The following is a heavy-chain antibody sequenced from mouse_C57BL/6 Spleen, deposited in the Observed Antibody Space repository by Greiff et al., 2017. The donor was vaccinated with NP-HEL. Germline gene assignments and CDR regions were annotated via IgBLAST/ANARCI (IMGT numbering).Heavy chain of an antibody. J-gene: IGHJ4*01. D-gene: IGHD2-1*01. CDR1: GYAFSSSW. Sequence: QVQLQQSGPELVKPGASVKISCKASGYAFSSSWMNWVKQRPGKGLEWIGRIYPGDGDTNYNGKFKGKATLTADKSSSTAYMQLSSLTSEDSAVYFCARYDLLDYAMDYWGQGTSVTVSS. CDR2: IYPGDGDT. CDR3: ARYDLLDYAMDY. V-gene: IGHV1-82*01.